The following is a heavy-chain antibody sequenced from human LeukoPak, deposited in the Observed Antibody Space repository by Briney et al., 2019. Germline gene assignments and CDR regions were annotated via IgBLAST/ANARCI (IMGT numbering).Heavy chain of an antibody. Sequence: GGTLRLSCAASGFTFSRHGINWVRQAPGKGLEWVSGITPSGSISYYADSVKGRLTISRDNSKNTVSLHMNGLRAEDTALYYCARDLDWGAFDAWGQGTLVTVSS. CDR2: ITPSGSIS. CDR3: ARDLDWGAFDA. V-gene: IGHV3-23*01. CDR1: GFTFSRHG. D-gene: IGHD3-9*01. J-gene: IGHJ5*02.